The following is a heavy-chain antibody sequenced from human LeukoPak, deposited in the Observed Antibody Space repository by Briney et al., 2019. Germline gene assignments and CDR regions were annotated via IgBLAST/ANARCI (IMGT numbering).Heavy chain of an antibody. CDR1: GGSISSYY. D-gene: IGHD3-22*01. CDR2: INHSGST. CDR3: ARRTTYYYDSSGYYSGGRYFDY. Sequence: PSETLSLTCTVSGGSISSYYWSWIRQPPGKGLEWIGEINHSGSTNYNPSLKSRVTISVDTSKNQFSLKLSSVTAADTAVYYCARRTTYYYDSSGYYSGGRYFDYWGQGTLVTVSS. J-gene: IGHJ4*02. V-gene: IGHV4-34*01.